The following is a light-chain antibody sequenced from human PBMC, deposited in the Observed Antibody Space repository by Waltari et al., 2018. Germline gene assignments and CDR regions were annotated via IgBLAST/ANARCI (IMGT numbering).Light chain of an antibody. CDR2: NDN. J-gene: IGLJ3*02. CDR1: NSNIGGNS. CDR3: AVWDDSLGGV. V-gene: IGLV1-44*01. Sequence: QSILTQPPSVSGTPGQRVTISCSGSNSNIGGNSVNWYQQLPATAPKLLIYNDNQGPSGVPDRFSASKAGTSATLAITGLQSEDEADYYCAVWDDSLGGVFGGGTKLTVL.